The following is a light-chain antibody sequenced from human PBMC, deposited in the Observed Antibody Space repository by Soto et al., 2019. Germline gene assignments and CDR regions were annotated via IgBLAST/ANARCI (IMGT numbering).Light chain of an antibody. CDR2: AAS. V-gene: IGKV1-9*01. Sequence: IHLTQSPSSLSASVGDSVTITCRASQGISSFLAWYQQKPGKAPKLLIYAASTLQSGVPSRFSGSGSGTDFTLTISSLQPEDSATYYCLQDINYPWTFGQGTKVDIK. CDR1: QGISSF. CDR3: LQDINYPWT. J-gene: IGKJ1*01.